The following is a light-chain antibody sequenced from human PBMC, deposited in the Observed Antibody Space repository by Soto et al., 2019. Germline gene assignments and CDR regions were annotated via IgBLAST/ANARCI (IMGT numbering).Light chain of an antibody. Sequence: DIQTTQGPFSLSASVGDRVTITCRASQTISSWLAWYQQKPGKAPKLLIYKASTLKSGVPSRFSGSGSGTEFTLTISSLQPDDFATYYCQHYNSYSEAFGQGTKVDIK. CDR3: QHYNSYSEA. V-gene: IGKV1-5*03. CDR2: KAS. CDR1: QTISSW. J-gene: IGKJ1*01.